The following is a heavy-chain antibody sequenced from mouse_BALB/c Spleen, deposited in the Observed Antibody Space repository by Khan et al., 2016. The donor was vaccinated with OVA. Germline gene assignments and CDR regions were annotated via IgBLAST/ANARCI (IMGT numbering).Heavy chain of an antibody. Sequence: VQLQQSGAELVKPGASVKLSCTASGFNIKDTYIHWVKRRPEPGLEWIGRITPANGNTEYDPKFQGKANMRADTSSNTAYLQPSSLTSGDTAVYYGDRPSYGPRNFDVWGAGTTVTVSS. J-gene: IGHJ1*01. CDR1: GFNIKDTY. CDR3: DRPSYGPRNFDV. D-gene: IGHD1-1*02. CDR2: ITPANGNT. V-gene: IGHV14-3*02.